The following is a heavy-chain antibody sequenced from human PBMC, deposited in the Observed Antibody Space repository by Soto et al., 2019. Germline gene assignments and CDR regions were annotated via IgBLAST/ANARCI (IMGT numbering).Heavy chain of an antibody. CDR3: ARDLINYYDSSGYDVSGY. CDR1: EFTFSSYG. V-gene: IGHV3-33*01. J-gene: IGHJ4*02. D-gene: IGHD3-22*01. Sequence: SXXLSCAASEFTFSSYGMHWVRQAHGKGLEWVAVIWYDGSNKYYADSVKGRFTISRDNSKNTLYLQMNSLRAEDTDVYYCARDLINYYDSSGYDVSGYWGQGTLVTVSS. CDR2: IWYDGSNK.